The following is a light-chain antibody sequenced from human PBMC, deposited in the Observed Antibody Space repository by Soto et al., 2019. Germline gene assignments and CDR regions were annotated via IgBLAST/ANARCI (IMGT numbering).Light chain of an antibody. CDR1: SSNIGAGYA. CDR3: QSYDNSLSAWV. J-gene: IGLJ3*02. Sequence: QSVLTQPPSVSGAPGQRVTISCTGSSSNIGAGYAVHWYQQLPGTAPKLLIDDHTHRPSGVPDRFSASKSGTSASLAITGLQAEDEADYYCQSYDNSLSAWVFGGGTKLTVL. V-gene: IGLV1-40*01. CDR2: DHT.